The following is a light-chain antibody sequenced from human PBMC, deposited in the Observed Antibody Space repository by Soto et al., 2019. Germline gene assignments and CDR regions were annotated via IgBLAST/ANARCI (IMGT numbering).Light chain of an antibody. V-gene: IGKV1-5*03. J-gene: IGKJ1*01. CDR1: QSISAW. Sequence: DIQMTQSPSTLSASVGDRVSINCRASQSISAWLAWYQQKPGKAPRLLIYKASTLEIGVPSRFSGSGSGTEFTLTISSLQPDDVAIYYCQHYNSYPWTFGQGTKVDI. CDR3: QHYNSYPWT. CDR2: KAS.